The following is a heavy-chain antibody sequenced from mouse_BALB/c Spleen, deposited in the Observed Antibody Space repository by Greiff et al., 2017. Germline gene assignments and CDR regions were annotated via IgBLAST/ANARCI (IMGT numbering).Heavy chain of an antibody. J-gene: IGHJ2*01. CDR3: ARCYGNDY. CDR1: GYTFTSYG. Sequence: QVQLQHSGAELAKPGASVKMSCKASGYTFTSYGMHWVKQRPGQGLEWIGYINPSTCYTEYNQKFKDKATLTADKSSSTAYMQLSSLTSEDSAVYYCARCYGNDYWGQGTTLTVSS. D-gene: IGHD2-1*01. V-gene: IGHV1-4*01. CDR2: INPSTCYT.